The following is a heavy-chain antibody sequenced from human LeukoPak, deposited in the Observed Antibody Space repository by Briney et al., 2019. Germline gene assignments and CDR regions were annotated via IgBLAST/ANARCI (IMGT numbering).Heavy chain of an antibody. J-gene: IGHJ3*02. CDR1: GFTFSSYA. Sequence: PGGSLRLSCAASGFTFSSYAMSWVRQAPGKGLEWVSAISGSSGSTYYADSVKGRFTISRDNSKNTLYLQMNSLRAEDTAVYYCAKVGDSSGYLGGHDAFDIWGQGTMVTVSS. V-gene: IGHV3-23*01. CDR2: ISGSSGST. D-gene: IGHD3-22*01. CDR3: AKVGDSSGYLGGHDAFDI.